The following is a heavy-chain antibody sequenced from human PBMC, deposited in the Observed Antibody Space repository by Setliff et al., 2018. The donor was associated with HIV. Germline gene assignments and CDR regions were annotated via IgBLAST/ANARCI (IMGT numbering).Heavy chain of an antibody. V-gene: IGHV4-61*02. CDR2: VHISGSV. CDR3: VRDNSYYYDYPYFDS. D-gene: IGHD3-22*01. J-gene: IGHJ4*02. Sequence: SETLSLTCTVSGGSVSRSDYYWSWIRQPAGGGLEWIGRVHISGSVNYNPSLRSRVSISIDTSKNQCSLKLTSVAAADTAVYYCVRDNSYYYDYPYFDSWGQGTLVTVSS. CDR1: GGSVSRSDYY.